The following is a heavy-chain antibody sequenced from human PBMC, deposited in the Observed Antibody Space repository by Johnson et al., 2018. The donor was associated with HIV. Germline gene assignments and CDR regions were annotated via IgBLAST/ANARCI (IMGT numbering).Heavy chain of an antibody. Sequence: VPLVESGGGVVRPGGSRRLSCAASGFTFDDYGMSWVRQAPGKGLEWVSGINWNGGNIGYADSVKGRFTISRDNSKNMLYLEMNSLRAEDSAVYYCATSQSGAFDIWGQGTKVTVSS. CDR3: ATSQSGAFDI. J-gene: IGHJ3*02. CDR2: INWNGGNI. V-gene: IGHV3-20*04. CDR1: GFTFDDYG.